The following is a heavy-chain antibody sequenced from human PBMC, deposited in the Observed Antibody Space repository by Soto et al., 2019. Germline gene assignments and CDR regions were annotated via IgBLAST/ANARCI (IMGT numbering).Heavy chain of an antibody. Sequence: GASVKVSCKASGYTFTSYGISWVRQAPGQGLEWMGWISAYNGITNYAQKLQGRVTMTTDTSTSTAYMELRSLRSDDTAVYYCARFYCSGGSCYSRYYYMDVWGKGTTVTVSS. J-gene: IGHJ6*03. D-gene: IGHD2-15*01. CDR3: ARFYCSGGSCYSRYYYMDV. CDR2: ISAYNGIT. V-gene: IGHV1-18*01. CDR1: GYTFTSYG.